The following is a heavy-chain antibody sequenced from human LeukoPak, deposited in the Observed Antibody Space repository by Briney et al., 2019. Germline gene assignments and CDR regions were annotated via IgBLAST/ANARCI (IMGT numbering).Heavy chain of an antibody. Sequence: GGSLRLSCAASGFTFSDYYMSWIRQAPGKGLEWISYITSSGSTIYYADSVKGRFTISRDNANNSLYLQLNSLRAEDKAVYYCARLEWLQPFDYWGQGTLVSVSS. CDR2: ITSSGSTI. V-gene: IGHV3-11*01. CDR1: GFTFSDYY. D-gene: IGHD5-12*01. J-gene: IGHJ4*02. CDR3: ARLEWLQPFDY.